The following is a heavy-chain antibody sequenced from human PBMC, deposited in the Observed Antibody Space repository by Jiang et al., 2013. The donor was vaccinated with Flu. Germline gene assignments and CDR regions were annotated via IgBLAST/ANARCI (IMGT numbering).Heavy chain of an antibody. CDR2: IDWDDDK. Sequence: KPTQTLTLTCTFSGFSLNTGGMCVSWIRQPPGKALEWLARIDWDDDKHYNPSLKTRLTISKDTSKNQVVLTMTNMDPVDTGTYYRARSDTVTVFDYWGQGSLVTVSS. J-gene: IGHJ4*02. CDR3: ARSDTVTVFDY. D-gene: IGHD4-17*01. V-gene: IGHV2-70*11. CDR1: GFSLNTGGMC.